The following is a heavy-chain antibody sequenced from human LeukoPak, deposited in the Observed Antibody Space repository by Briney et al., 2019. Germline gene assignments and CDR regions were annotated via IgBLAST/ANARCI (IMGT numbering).Heavy chain of an antibody. Sequence: ASVTVSCKASGYTFTSYGISWVRQAPGQGLEWMGWVSAYNGDTHYAQNVQGRVTMTTDTSTSTAYMELRSLRSDDTAVYYCARDRQSCSSSSCLVDSWGQGTLVTVSS. CDR2: VSAYNGDT. CDR1: GYTFTSYG. V-gene: IGHV1-18*01. D-gene: IGHD2-2*01. J-gene: IGHJ4*02. CDR3: ARDRQSCSSSSCLVDS.